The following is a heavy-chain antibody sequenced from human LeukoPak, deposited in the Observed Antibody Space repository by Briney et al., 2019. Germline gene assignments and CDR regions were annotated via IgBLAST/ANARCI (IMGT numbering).Heavy chain of an antibody. V-gene: IGHV3-48*01. D-gene: IGHD5-18*01. CDR1: GFTFDDYG. CDR3: ARGSKRYSYGYAY. CDR2: ISSSSSTI. Sequence: PGGSLRLSCAASGFTFDDYGMSWVRQAPGKGLEWVSYISSSSSTIYYADSVKGRFTISRDNAKNSLYLQMNSLRAEDTAVYYCARGSKRYSYGYAYWGQGTLVTVSS. J-gene: IGHJ4*02.